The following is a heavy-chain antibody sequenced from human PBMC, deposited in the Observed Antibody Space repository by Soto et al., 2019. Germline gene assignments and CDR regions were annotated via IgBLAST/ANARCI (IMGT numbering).Heavy chain of an antibody. CDR2: IDKSGTTR. CDR3: AREGYPFDY. D-gene: IGHD5-12*01. Sequence: GESLKISCVGSGFTFSSYGMNWVRQRPGKGLEWLSSIDKSGTTRYYADSVKGRFTISRDTAKNSLFLQMNSLRDEDTAVYYCAREGYPFDYWGQGTLITVSS. J-gene: IGHJ4*02. CDR1: GFTFSSYG. V-gene: IGHV3-48*02.